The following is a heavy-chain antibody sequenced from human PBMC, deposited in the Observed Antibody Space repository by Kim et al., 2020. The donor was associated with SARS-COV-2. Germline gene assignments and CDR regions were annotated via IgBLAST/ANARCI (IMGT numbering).Heavy chain of an antibody. J-gene: IGHJ6*02. D-gene: IGHD3-16*01. CDR2: INHSGST. CDR3: ARRGLGVWYYYYGMDV. CDR1: GGSFSGYY. Sequence: SETLSLTCAVYGGSFSGYYWSWIRQPPGKGLEWIGEINHSGSTNYNPSLKSRVTISVDTSKNQFSLKLSSVTAADTAVYYCARRGLGVWYYYYGMDVWGQGTTVTVSS. V-gene: IGHV4-34*01.